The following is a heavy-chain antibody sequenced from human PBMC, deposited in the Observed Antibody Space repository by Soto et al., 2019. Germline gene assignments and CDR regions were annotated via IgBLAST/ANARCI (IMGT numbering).Heavy chain of an antibody. Sequence: QVQLVQSGAEVKKPGSSVKVSCKASGGTFSSYTISWVRQAPGQGLEWMGRIIPSLGIANYAQKFQGIVTITADKSTSTDYMELSSLRSEDTAVYYCAMEYCSSTSCYRDYWGQGTLVTVSS. CDR2: IIPSLGIA. V-gene: IGHV1-69*02. D-gene: IGHD2-2*02. J-gene: IGHJ4*02. CDR3: AMEYCSSTSCYRDY. CDR1: GGTFSSYT.